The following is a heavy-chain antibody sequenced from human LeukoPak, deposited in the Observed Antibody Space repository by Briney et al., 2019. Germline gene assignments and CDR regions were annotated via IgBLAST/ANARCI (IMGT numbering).Heavy chain of an antibody. CDR2: IYDNGAGT. CDR1: GFTFSSDA. D-gene: IGHD3-16*01. V-gene: IGHV3-23*01. J-gene: IGHJ6*03. Sequence: GGFLRLSCAASGFTFSSDAMSWGRQAPGEGLKWVSTIYDNGAGTYYADSVKGRFTISRDNSYNTVSLQMNSLRDEDTGVYYCAKGLRTGVGPYMGYHYYMDVWGKGATVTVSS. CDR3: AKGLRTGVGPYMGYHYYMDV.